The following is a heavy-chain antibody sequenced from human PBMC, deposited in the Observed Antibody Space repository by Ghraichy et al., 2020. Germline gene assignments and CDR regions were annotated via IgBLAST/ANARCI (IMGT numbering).Heavy chain of an antibody. CDR1: GFTFSSYS. J-gene: IGHJ6*02. CDR3: ARVEDSSGWYPTPLDV. V-gene: IGHV3-48*02. CDR2: ISSSSSTI. Sequence: GESLNISCAASGFTFSSYSMNWVRQAPGKGLEWVSYISSSSSTIYYADSVKGRFTISRDNAKNSLYLQMNSLRDEDTAVYYCARVEDSSGWYPTPLDVWGQGTTVTVSS. D-gene: IGHD6-19*01.